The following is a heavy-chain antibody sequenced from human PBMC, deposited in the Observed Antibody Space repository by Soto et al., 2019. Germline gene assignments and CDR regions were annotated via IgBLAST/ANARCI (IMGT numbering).Heavy chain of an antibody. CDR3: ARREMATAKPFDY. CDR1: GYSFTSYW. Sequence: WETLKISCKGSGYSFTSYWIGWVRQMPGKGLEWMGIIYPGDSDTRYSPSFQGQVTISADKSISTAYLQWSSLKASDTAMYYCARREMATAKPFDYWGQGTLVTVSS. D-gene: IGHD5-18*01. V-gene: IGHV5-51*01. J-gene: IGHJ4*02. CDR2: IYPGDSDT.